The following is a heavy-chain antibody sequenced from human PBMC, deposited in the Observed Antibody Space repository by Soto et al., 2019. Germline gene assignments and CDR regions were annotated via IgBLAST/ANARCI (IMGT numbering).Heavy chain of an antibody. CDR1: GWSFSGYY. Sequence: PSETLSLTCAVYGWSFSGYYWSWIRQPPGKGLEWIGEINHSGSTNYNPSLKSRVTISVDTSKNQFSLKLSSVTAADTAVYYCARGKTQDIVVVVAAAPYYFDYWGQGTLVTVSS. CDR2: INHSGST. V-gene: IGHV4-34*01. D-gene: IGHD2-15*01. J-gene: IGHJ4*02. CDR3: ARGKTQDIVVVVAAAPYYFDY.